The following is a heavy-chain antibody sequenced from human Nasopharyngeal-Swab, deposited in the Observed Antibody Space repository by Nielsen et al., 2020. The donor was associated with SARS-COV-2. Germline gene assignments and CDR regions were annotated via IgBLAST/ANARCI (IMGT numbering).Heavy chain of an antibody. CDR3: ARVGGDCSGSCSPSYYYSQGMVA. CDR1: GFTVDRKY. CDR2: IYPSDST. J-gene: IGHJ6*02. V-gene: IGHV3-53*01. Sequence: GESLKISCAASGFTVDRKYMTWVRQAPGKGLEWVSVIYPSDSTYYADSVKGRFTLSRDKSKNTLYLQMDRLTVDDTAVYFCARVGGDCSGSCSPSYYYSQGMVAWGQGTTVTVSS. D-gene: IGHD2-15*01.